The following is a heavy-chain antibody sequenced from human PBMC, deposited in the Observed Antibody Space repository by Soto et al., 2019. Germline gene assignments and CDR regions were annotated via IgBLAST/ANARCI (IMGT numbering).Heavy chain of an antibody. CDR1: GYTLTSYD. J-gene: IGHJ6*03. CDR2: MNPNSGNT. D-gene: IGHD3-3*01. V-gene: IGHV1-8*01. Sequence: ASVKVSCKASGYTLTSYDINCVRPATGQGLEWMGWMNPNSGNTGYAQKFQGRVTMTRNTSISTAYMELSSLRSEDTAVYYCARRAYDFWSGYVDYYYMDVWGKGTTVTVSS. CDR3: ARRAYDFWSGYVDYYYMDV.